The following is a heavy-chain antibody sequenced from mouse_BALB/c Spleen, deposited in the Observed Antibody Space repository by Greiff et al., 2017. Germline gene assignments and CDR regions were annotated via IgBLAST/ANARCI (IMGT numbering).Heavy chain of an antibody. D-gene: IGHD2-4*01. CDR3: ARDYD. J-gene: IGHJ2*01. CDR1: GYTFTSYW. Sequence: QVQLKESGAELARPGASVKLSCKASGYTFTSYWMQWVKQRPGQGLEWIGAIYPGDGDTRYTQKFKGKATLTADKSSSTAYMQLSSLASEDSAVYYCARDYDWGQGTTLTVSS. V-gene: IGHV1-87*01. CDR2: IYPGDGDT.